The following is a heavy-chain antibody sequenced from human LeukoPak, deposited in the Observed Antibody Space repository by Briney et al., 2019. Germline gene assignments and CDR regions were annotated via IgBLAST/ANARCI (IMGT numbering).Heavy chain of an antibody. V-gene: IGHV1-2*02. J-gene: IGHJ4*02. CDR3: ARDHYDSSGYAGFDY. CDR2: INPNSGGT. D-gene: IGHD3-22*01. CDR1: GFTFIDYH. Sequence: ASVKVSCKASGFTFIDYHMHWVRQAPGQGLELMGWINPNSGGTNYAQKFQGRVTMTRDTSITTVYMELTRLTSDDTAVYYCARDHYDSSGYAGFDYWGQGTLVTVSS.